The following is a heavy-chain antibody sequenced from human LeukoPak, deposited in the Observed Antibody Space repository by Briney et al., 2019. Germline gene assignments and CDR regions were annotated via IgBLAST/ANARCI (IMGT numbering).Heavy chain of an antibody. D-gene: IGHD6-19*01. CDR2: IYPGDSDT. V-gene: IGHV5-51*01. CDR1: GYSFTSYW. CDR3: ARRGSGWTVDY. J-gene: IGHJ4*02. Sequence: GGSLKISFKGSGYSFTSYWIAWVRQMPGKGLEWMGIIYPGDSDTRYSPSFQGQVTISADMSISTAYLQWSSLKASDTAMYYCARRGSGWTVDYWGQGTLVTVSS.